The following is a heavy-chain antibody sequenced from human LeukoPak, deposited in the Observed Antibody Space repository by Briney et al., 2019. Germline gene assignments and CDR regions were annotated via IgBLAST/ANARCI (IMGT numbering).Heavy chain of an antibody. D-gene: IGHD1-1*01. V-gene: IGHV3-30*04. J-gene: IGHJ4*02. Sequence: GGSLRLSCAASGFTFSSYAMHWVRQAPGKGLEWVAVISYDGSNKYYADSVKGRFTISRDNSKNTVYLQMNSLRAEDTAVYYCAKDGYGYYDAWGQGTLVTVSS. CDR1: GFTFSSYA. CDR2: ISYDGSNK. CDR3: AKDGYGYYDA.